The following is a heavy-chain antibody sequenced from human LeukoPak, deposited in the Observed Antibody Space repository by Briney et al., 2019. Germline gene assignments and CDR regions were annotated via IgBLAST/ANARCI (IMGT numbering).Heavy chain of an antibody. V-gene: IGHV4-39*01. Sequence: KPSETLSLTCTVSGGSISSSSYYWGWIRQPPGKGLEWIGSIYYSGSTYYNPSLKSRVTISVDTSKNQFSLKLSSVTAADTAVYYCARRMDRGHYDILTGFDYWGQGTLVTVSS. CDR2: IYYSGST. CDR3: ARRMDRGHYDILTGFDY. J-gene: IGHJ4*02. CDR1: GGSISSSSYY. D-gene: IGHD3-9*01.